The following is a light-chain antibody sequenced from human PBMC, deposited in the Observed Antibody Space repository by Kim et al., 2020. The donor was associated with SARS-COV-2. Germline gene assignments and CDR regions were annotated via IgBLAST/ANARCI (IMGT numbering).Light chain of an antibody. CDR2: GNS. V-gene: IGLV1-40*01. CDR3: QSYDSSLSAWV. J-gene: IGLJ3*02. CDR1: SSNIVAGYA. Sequence: HRVNITWTGSSSNIVAGYAVHWYQQIPGTAPKLLIYGNSNRPSGVPDRVSGSKSGTSASLAITGLQAEDEADYYCQSYDSSLSAWVFGGGTQLTVL.